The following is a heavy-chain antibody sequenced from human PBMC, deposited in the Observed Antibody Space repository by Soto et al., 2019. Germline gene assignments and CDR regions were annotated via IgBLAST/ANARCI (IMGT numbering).Heavy chain of an antibody. CDR1: GYTFTSYD. Sequence: QVQLVQSGAEVKKPGASVKVSCKASGYTFTSYDINWVRQATGQGLEWMGWMNPNSGNTGYAQKFQGRVTMTRTTSINTAYMELSSVRSEDTAVYYCARGRMVRARSWFDPWGQGTLVTVSS. CDR2: MNPNSGNT. D-gene: IGHD3-10*01. J-gene: IGHJ5*02. V-gene: IGHV1-8*01. CDR3: ARGRMVRARSWFDP.